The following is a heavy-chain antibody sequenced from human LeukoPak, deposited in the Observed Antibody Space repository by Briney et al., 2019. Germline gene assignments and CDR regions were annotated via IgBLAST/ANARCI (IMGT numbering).Heavy chain of an antibody. D-gene: IGHD4-17*01. CDR2: IKSKTDGGTT. V-gene: IGHV3-15*01. CDR3: TTDPDYGDPGRWFDP. J-gene: IGHJ5*02. Sequence: GGSLRLSCAASGFTFSNAWMSWVRQAPGKGLEWVGRIKSKTDGGTTDYAATVKGRFTISRDESKNTLYLQMISLKTEDTAVYYCTTDPDYGDPGRWFDPWGQGTLVTVSS. CDR1: GFTFSNAW.